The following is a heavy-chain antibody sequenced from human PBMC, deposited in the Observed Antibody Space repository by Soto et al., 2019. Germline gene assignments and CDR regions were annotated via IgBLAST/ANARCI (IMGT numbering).Heavy chain of an antibody. CDR1: GFTFSNYY. CDR2: IRSGRDT. V-gene: IGHV3-21*01. Sequence: GSLRLSCAVSGFTFSNYYIHWVRQAPGKGLEWVSSIRSGRDTFYADSVKGRFSISRGDATSSVSLQMNSLRGEDTAVYFCAREETAWPLAYGLDVWGQGTTVTVSS. D-gene: IGHD2-21*02. CDR3: AREETAWPLAYGLDV. J-gene: IGHJ6*02.